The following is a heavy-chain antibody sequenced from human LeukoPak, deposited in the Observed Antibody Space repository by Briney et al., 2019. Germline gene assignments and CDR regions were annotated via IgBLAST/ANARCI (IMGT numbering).Heavy chain of an antibody. CDR3: AKDPPGYYDSSGYDDAFDI. Sequence: GGSLRLSCAASGFIFSSYAMSWVRQAPGKGLEWVSAISGSGGSTYYADSVKGRFTISRDNSKNTLYLQMNSLRAEDTAVYYCAKDPPGYYDSSGYDDAFDIWGQGTMVTVSS. CDR2: ISGSGGST. CDR1: GFIFSSYA. V-gene: IGHV3-23*01. J-gene: IGHJ3*02. D-gene: IGHD3-22*01.